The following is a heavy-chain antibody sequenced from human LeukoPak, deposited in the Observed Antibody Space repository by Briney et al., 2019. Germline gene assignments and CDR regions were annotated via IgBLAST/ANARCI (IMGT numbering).Heavy chain of an antibody. V-gene: IGHV1-69*04. CDR3: ARVEVYCGGDCRYSLVSLDAFDI. J-gene: IGHJ3*02. D-gene: IGHD2-21*02. CDR1: GGTFSSYA. CDR2: IIPILGIA. Sequence: ASVKVSCKASGGTFSSYAISWVRQAPGQGLEWMGRIIPILGIANYAQNFQGRVTITADKSTSTAYMELSSLRSEDTAVYYCARVEVYCGGDCRYSLVSLDAFDIWGQGTMVTVSS.